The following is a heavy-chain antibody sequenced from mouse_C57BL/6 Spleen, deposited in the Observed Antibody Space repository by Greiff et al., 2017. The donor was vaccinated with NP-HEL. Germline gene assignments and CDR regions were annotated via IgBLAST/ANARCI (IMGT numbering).Heavy chain of an antibody. CDR2: ISYDGSN. D-gene: IGHD2-5*01. V-gene: IGHV3-6*01. J-gene: IGHJ3*01. Sequence: EVKLLESGPGLVKPSQSLSLTCSVTGYSITSGYYWNWIRQFPGNKLEWMGYISYDGSNNYNPSLKNRISITRDTSKNQFFLKLNSVTTEDTATYYCARDQSNYVLAYWGQGTLVTVSA. CDR3: ARDQSNYVLAY. CDR1: GYSITSGYY.